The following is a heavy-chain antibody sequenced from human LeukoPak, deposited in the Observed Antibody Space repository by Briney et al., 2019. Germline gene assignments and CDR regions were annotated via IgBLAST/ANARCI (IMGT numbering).Heavy chain of an antibody. CDR3: ARGVLYDYIWGSYRQGLDY. Sequence: PSETLSLTCAVYGGSFSGYYWSWIRQPPGKGLEWIGEINHSGSTNYNPSLKSRVTISVDTSKSQFSLKLSSVTAADTAVYYCARGVLYDYIWGSYRQGLDYWGQGTLVTVSS. D-gene: IGHD3-16*02. CDR2: INHSGST. V-gene: IGHV4-34*01. J-gene: IGHJ4*02. CDR1: GGSFSGYY.